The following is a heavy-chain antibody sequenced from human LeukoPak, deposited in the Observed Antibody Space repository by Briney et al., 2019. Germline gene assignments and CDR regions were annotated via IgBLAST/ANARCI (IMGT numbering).Heavy chain of an antibody. J-gene: IGHJ4*02. CDR3: ARGLMEYYDFWSGSSFDY. V-gene: IGHV4-61*02. CDR1: GGSISSGSYY. CDR2: LYTSGST. D-gene: IGHD3-3*01. Sequence: SETLSLTCTVSGGSISSGSYYWSWIRQPAGKGLEWIGRLYTSGSTNYNPSLKSRVTISVDTSKNQFSLKLSSVTAADTAVYYCARGLMEYYDFWSGSSFDYWGQGTLVTVSS.